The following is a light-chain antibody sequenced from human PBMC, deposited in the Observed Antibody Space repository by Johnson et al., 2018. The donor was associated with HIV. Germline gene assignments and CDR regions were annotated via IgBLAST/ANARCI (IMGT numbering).Light chain of an antibody. J-gene: IGLJ1*01. V-gene: IGLV1-51*01. CDR1: SSNIGNNF. CDR3: GTWDSSLSGV. Sequence: QSLLTQPPSVSAAPGQRVTRSYSGSSSNIGNNFVSWFRQLPLRAPKVLIYDNNERPSGIPDRFSGSKSGSSATLGITGLQTGDEADYYCGTWDSSLSGVFGTGTKVTVL. CDR2: DNN.